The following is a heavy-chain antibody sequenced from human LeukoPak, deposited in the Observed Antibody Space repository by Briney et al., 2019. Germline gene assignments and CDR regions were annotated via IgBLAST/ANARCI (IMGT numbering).Heavy chain of an antibody. V-gene: IGHV1-2*02. Sequence: GASVKVSFKASGYIFTVYYMHWVRQAPGQGGEWMGWINPNSGCTNSAQKFQGRVTMTRDTSISTAYMELSRLTSDDTAVYYCARHPYSGSYHFDYWGQGTLVTVSS. J-gene: IGHJ4*02. D-gene: IGHD1-26*01. CDR2: INPNSGCT. CDR1: GYIFTVYY. CDR3: ARHPYSGSYHFDY.